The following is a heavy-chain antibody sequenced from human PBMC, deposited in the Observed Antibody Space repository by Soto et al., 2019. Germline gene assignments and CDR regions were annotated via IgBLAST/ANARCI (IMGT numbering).Heavy chain of an antibody. CDR2: ISAYNGNT. V-gene: IGHV1-18*01. J-gene: IGHJ6*02. CDR3: ARGGIILWFGELNYYGMDV. D-gene: IGHD3-10*01. CDR1: GYTFTSYG. Sequence: ASVKVSCKASGYTFTSYGISWVRQAPGQGLEWMGWISAYNGNTNYAQKLQGRVTMTTDTSTSTAYLELRSLRSDDTAVDYCARGGIILWFGELNYYGMDVWGQGTTVTVSS.